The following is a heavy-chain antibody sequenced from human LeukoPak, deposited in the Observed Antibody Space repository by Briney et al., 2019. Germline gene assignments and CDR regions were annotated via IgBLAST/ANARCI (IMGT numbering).Heavy chain of an antibody. CDR3: ARGPIYYSTGIYYFDY. D-gene: IGHD2-2*01. CDR1: GYTFTSYD. J-gene: IGHJ4*02. Sequence: GASVTVSCKASGYTFTSYDMNWVRQAPGQGLEWMGWMNPNSGNTGPAQKFQGRVTMSRDTSISTGYMELSSLTSEDTAVYYCARGPIYYSTGIYYFDYWGQGTLVTVSS. CDR2: MNPNSGNT. V-gene: IGHV1-8*01.